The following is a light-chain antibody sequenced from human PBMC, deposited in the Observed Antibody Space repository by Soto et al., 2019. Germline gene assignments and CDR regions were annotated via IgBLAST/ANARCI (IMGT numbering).Light chain of an antibody. CDR3: AAWDDSLNGVV. Sequence: QSVLTQSPSVSGNPGQGVTISCSGGTSNIGTYTVNWYQQLPGTAPKVLIYGDNQRPSGVADRFSGSKSGTSASLAISGLQSEDEADYYCAAWDDSLNGVVFGGGTQLTVL. CDR2: GDN. J-gene: IGLJ2*01. V-gene: IGLV1-44*01. CDR1: TSNIGTYT.